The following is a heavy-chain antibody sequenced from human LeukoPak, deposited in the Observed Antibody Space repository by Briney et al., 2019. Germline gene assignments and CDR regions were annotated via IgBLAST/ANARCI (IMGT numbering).Heavy chain of an antibody. Sequence: PGGSLRLSCAASGFTFRSDWMHWVRQPPGKGLVWVSGINTDGSATRFAYSVKGRFTISRDNANHTLYLQMNSLRAEDTAVYYCARSLVEWGQGTLVTVSS. CDR2: INTDGSAT. V-gene: IGHV3-74*01. J-gene: IGHJ1*01. CDR1: GFTFRSDW. D-gene: IGHD2-2*01. CDR3: ARSLVE.